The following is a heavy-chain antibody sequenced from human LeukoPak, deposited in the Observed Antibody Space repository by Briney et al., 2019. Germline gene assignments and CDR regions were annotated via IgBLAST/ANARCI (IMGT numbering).Heavy chain of an antibody. CDR2: MKHDGSAK. CDR1: GFTFSTFW. V-gene: IGHV3-7*01. J-gene: IGHJ4*02. CDR3: ARDVDGNLDY. D-gene: IGHD1-14*01. Sequence: GGSLTLSCVGSGFTFSTFWMAWVRQAPGKGLEWVANMKHDGSAKHYVDSVKGRFTISRYNAKNSLYLQMNSLRAEDTAVYYCARDVDGNLDYWGQGTLVTVS.